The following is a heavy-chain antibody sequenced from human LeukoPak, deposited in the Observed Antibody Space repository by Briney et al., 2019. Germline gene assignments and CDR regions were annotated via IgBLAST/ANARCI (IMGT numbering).Heavy chain of an antibody. D-gene: IGHD3-10*01. CDR1: GFTFSSYA. CDR3: AKGLYGSGSSDY. J-gene: IGHJ4*02. Sequence: GGSLRLSCAASGFTFSSYAMSWVRQAPGKGLEWVSAISGSGGSTYYADSVKGRFTISRDNSKNSLYLQMNDLRAEDTAVYFCAKGLYGSGSSDYWGRGTLVTVSS. V-gene: IGHV3-23*01. CDR2: ISGSGGST.